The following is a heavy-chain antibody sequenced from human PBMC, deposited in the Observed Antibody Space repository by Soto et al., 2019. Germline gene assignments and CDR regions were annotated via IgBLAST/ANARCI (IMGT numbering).Heavy chain of an antibody. CDR3: ARVLRYFDWLPEPDAFDI. D-gene: IGHD3-9*01. J-gene: IGHJ3*02. Sequence: GGSLRLSCAASGFTFSSYWMSWVRQAPGKGLEWVANIKQDGSEKYYVDSVKGRFTISRDNAKNSLYLQMNSLRAEDTAVYYCARVLRYFDWLPEPDAFDIWGQGTMVTVSS. V-gene: IGHV3-7*05. CDR2: IKQDGSEK. CDR1: GFTFSSYW.